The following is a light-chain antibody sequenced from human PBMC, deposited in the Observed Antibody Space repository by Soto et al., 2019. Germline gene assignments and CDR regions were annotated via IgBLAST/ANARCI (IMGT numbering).Light chain of an antibody. J-gene: IGKJ1*01. CDR2: GAS. CDR3: QQYSIWRT. V-gene: IGKV3-15*01. CDR1: QSVSSSY. Sequence: EIGLSQSPCTLSLSPGERATLSCRASQSVSSSYLAWYQQKAGQAPRLLIYGASTRATGIPARFSGSGSGTEFTLTISSLQSEDFAVYYCQQYSIWRTFGQGTKVDIK.